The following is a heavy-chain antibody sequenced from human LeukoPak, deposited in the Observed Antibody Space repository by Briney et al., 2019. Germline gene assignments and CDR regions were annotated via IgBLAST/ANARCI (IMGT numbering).Heavy chain of an antibody. D-gene: IGHD1-26*01. CDR3: ARGGRGSCFGY. Sequence: GASVKVSCKASGYTFTSYYMHWVRQAPGQRLEWMGWINAGNGNTKYSQKFQGRVTITRDTSASTAYMELSSLRSEDTAVYYCARGGRGSCFGYWGQGTLVTVSS. J-gene: IGHJ4*02. V-gene: IGHV1-3*01. CDR1: GYTFTSYY. CDR2: INAGNGNT.